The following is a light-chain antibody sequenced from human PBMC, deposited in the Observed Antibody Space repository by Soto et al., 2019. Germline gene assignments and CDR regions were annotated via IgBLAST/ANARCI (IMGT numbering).Light chain of an antibody. CDR2: GAS. CDR3: QQYGSSPPDT. V-gene: IGKV3-20*01. CDR1: QSVSSNY. Sequence: EIVLTQSPGTLSLSPGERATLSCRASQSVSSNYFAWYQQKPGQAPSLLIYGASSRATGIPDRLSGSGSGTDFTLTISRLDPEDFAVFFCQQYGSSPPDTFGPGTKVDIQ. J-gene: IGKJ3*01.